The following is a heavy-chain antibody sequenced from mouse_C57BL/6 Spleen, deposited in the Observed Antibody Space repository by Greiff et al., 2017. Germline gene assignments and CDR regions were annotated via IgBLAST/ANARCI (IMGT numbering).Heavy chain of an antibody. Sequence: VQLQQSGPELVKPGASVKISCKASGYAFSSSWMNWVKQRPGKGLEWIGRIYPGDGDTNYNGKFKGKATLTADKSSSTAYMQLSSLTSEDSAVYFWAREITTVVASCDYWGQGTTLTVSS. CDR2: IYPGDGDT. CDR3: AREITTVVASCDY. D-gene: IGHD1-1*01. CDR1: GYAFSSSW. J-gene: IGHJ2*01. V-gene: IGHV1-82*01.